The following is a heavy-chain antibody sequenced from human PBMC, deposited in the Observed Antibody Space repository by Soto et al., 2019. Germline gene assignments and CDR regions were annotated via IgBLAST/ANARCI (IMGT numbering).Heavy chain of an antibody. Sequence: PSESLCLTCTVFGASLRSISYYWSWIRQTPGKGLEWIGSIYYSGSTYYNPSLKSRVTISVDTSKNQFSLKLSSVTAADTAVYNCARQSEFIPYYDDYWS. V-gene: IGHV4-39*01. D-gene: IGHD3-10*01. J-gene: IGHJ4*01. CDR2: IYYSGST. CDR3: ARQSEFIPYYDDY. CDR1: GASLRSISYY.